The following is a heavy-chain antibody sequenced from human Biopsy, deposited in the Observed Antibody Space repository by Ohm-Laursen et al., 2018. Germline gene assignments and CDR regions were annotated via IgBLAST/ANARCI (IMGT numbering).Heavy chain of an antibody. CDR1: GGTFINYA. D-gene: IGHD1-26*01. CDR3: ARGPHSGSHSCFDY. J-gene: IGHJ4*02. V-gene: IGHV1-69*01. CDR2: IIPMFGTA. Sequence: ASSVKVSCKASGGTFINYAISWVRQAPGQGLEWMGGIIPMFGTANYAQMFQGRVTISADESTSTSYMELSSLTTEDTAIYYCARGPHSGSHSCFDYWGRGNLVTVSS.